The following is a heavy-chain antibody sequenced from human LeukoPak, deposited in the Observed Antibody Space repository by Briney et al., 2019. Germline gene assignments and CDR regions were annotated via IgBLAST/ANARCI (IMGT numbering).Heavy chain of an antibody. CDR2: INSDGSST. Sequence: GGSLRLSCAASGFIFSGYWMYWVRQAPGKGLVWVSRINSDGSSTSYADFVKGRFTISRDNAKNTLHLQMSSLRAEDTAVYYCARDTGSSFDYWGQGTLVTVSS. D-gene: IGHD4-17*01. CDR3: ARDTGSSFDY. CDR1: GFIFSGYW. V-gene: IGHV3-74*01. J-gene: IGHJ4*02.